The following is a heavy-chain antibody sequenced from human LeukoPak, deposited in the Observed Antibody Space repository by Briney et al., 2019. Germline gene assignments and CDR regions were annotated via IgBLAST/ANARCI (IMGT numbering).Heavy chain of an antibody. CDR3: ARDQSASSRYFDWLLHPFDY. D-gene: IGHD3-9*01. CDR1: GGTFSSYA. CDR2: IIPIFGTA. Sequence: ASVKVSCKASGGTFSSYAISWVRQAPGQGLEWMGGIIPIFGTANYAQKFQGRVTITTDESTSTAYMELSSLRSEDTAVYYCARDQSASSRYFDWLLHPFDYWGQGTLVTVSS. J-gene: IGHJ4*02. V-gene: IGHV1-69*05.